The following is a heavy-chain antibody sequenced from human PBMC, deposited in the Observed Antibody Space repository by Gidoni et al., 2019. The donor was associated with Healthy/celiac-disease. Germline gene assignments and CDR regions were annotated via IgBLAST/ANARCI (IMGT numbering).Heavy chain of an antibody. CDR1: GGSISSYS. CDR2: IYYSGGT. D-gene: IGHD6-19*01. CDR3: ARTGGIAVAGSFDY. Sequence: QVQLQESGPGLVKPSETLSLTCTVAGGSISSYSWSWIRQPPGKGLEWIGYIYYSGGTNYNPSLKSRVTISVDTSKNQFSLKLSSVTAADTAVYYCARTGGIAVAGSFDYWGQGTLVTVSS. J-gene: IGHJ4*02. V-gene: IGHV4-59*08.